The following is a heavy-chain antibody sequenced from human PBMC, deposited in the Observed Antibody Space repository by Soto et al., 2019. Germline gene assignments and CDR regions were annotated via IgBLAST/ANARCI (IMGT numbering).Heavy chain of an antibody. CDR3: ARGLGSGDY. CDR2: INPSGGST. V-gene: IGHV1-46*03. Sequence: QVQLVQSGAEVKGPGASVKISSKASGYTFISFYIHWVRQAPGQGLEWMGIINPSGGSTNYAQRFQGRVIVTRDTSTNTVYMELSSLRSEDTAVYYCARGLGSGDYWGQGTLVTVSS. D-gene: IGHD3-3*01. CDR1: GYTFISFY. J-gene: IGHJ4*02.